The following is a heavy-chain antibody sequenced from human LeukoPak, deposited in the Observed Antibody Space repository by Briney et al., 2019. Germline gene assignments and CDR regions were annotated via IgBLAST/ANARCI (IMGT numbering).Heavy chain of an antibody. CDR1: GFILGDYY. CDR3: ARDPANYYDSSGYSKH. V-gene: IGHV3-11*04. Sequence: GGSLRLSCAASGFILGDYYMSWIRQAPGKGLEWVAYISTNDRTTYYADSVKGRFTISRDNAKNSLYLQMNSLRAEDTAVYYCARDPANYYDSSGYSKHWGQGTLVTVSS. J-gene: IGHJ4*02. CDR2: ISTNDRTT. D-gene: IGHD3-22*01.